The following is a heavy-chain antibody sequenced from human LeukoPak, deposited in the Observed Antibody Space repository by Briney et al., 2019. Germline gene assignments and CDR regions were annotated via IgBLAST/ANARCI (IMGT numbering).Heavy chain of an antibody. CDR2: IYSGGST. Sequence: PGGSLRLSCAASGFTVSSTYMSTVRQAPGKGLEWVSVIYSGGSTYYADSVKGRFTISRDNSKNTLYLQMNSLRAEVTAVYYCARDIAGSGASLAYWGQGTLVTVSS. CDR1: GFTVSSTY. V-gene: IGHV3-66*01. D-gene: IGHD3-10*01. J-gene: IGHJ4*02. CDR3: ARDIAGSGASLAY.